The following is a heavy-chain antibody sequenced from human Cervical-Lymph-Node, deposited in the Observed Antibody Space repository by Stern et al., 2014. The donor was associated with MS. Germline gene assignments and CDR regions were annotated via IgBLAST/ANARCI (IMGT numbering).Heavy chain of an antibody. CDR3: ARDSVVEDLDS. D-gene: IGHD2-15*01. Sequence: QVQLVQSGAEMKKPGASVRVSCKTSGYTFTGYYVHWVRQAPGQGLEWMGRINPKNGVTNTVQKFQGRVTMTRDTSINTAYMELNDLTPDDTAVYFCARDSVVEDLDSWGQGTLFVVSS. V-gene: IGHV1-2*06. CDR2: INPKNGVT. J-gene: IGHJ1*01. CDR1: GYTFTGYY.